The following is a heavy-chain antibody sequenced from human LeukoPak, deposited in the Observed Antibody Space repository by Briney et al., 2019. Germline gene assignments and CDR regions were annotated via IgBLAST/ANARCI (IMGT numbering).Heavy chain of an antibody. CDR3: ARAGRLTMVRGVIRPRDYFDY. CDR2: MNPNSGNT. J-gene: IGHJ4*02. V-gene: IGHV1-8*01. D-gene: IGHD3-10*01. CDR1: GYTFTSYD. Sequence: GASVKVSCKASGYTFTSYDINWVRQATGQGLEWMGWMNPNSGNTGYAQKFQGRVIMTRNTSISTAYMELSSLRSEDTAVYYCARAGRLTMVRGVIRPRDYFDYWGQGTLVTVSS.